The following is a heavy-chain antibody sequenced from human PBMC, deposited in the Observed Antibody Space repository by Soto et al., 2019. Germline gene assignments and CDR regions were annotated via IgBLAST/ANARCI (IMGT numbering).Heavy chain of an antibody. V-gene: IGHV1-69*01. CDR2: IIPIFGTA. J-gene: IGHJ3*02. CDR1: GGTFSSYA. CDR3: ARAFNCGGDCYYDAFDI. D-gene: IGHD2-21*02. Sequence: QVQLVQSGAEVKKPGSSVKVSCKASGGTFSSYAISWVRQAPGQGLEWMGGIIPIFGTANYAQKFQGRVTITADESTSTAYMELSSLRSEDTAVYYCARAFNCGGDCYYDAFDIWGQGTMVTVSS.